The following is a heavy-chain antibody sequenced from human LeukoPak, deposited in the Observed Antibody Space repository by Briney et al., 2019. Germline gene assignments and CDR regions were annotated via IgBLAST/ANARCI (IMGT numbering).Heavy chain of an antibody. Sequence: GGSLRLSCAASEFTFSNYWMSWVRQAPGKGLEWVANIKEDGSEKYYVDSVKGRFTISRDNAKNSLYLQMNSLRTEDTAVYYCVRVIYGEGVTPYDYWGQGTLVTVSS. J-gene: IGHJ4*02. D-gene: IGHD4-17*01. CDR3: VRVIYGEGVTPYDY. V-gene: IGHV3-7*01. CDR2: IKEDGSEK. CDR1: EFTFSNYW.